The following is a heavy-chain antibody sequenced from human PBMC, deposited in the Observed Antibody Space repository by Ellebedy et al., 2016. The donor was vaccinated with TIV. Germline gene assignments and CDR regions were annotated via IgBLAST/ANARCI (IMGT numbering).Heavy chain of an antibody. CDR3: ARYSGSPDY. Sequence: AASVKVSCKASGYNFKSFGISWVRQAPGQGLEWMGWISVNNGHTIYAQRFQDRVTMTTDTSTTTADLELRGLRDDDTAIYYCARYSGSPDYWGQGTLVTVSS. V-gene: IGHV1-18*01. CDR2: ISVNNGHT. J-gene: IGHJ4*02. CDR1: GYNFKSFG. D-gene: IGHD1-26*01.